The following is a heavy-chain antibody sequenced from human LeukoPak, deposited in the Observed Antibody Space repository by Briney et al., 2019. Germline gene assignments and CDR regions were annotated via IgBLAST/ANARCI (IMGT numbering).Heavy chain of an antibody. D-gene: IGHD2-2*02. CDR1: GGSFSGYY. Sequence: PSETLSLTCAVYGGSFSGYYWSWIRQPPGKGLEWIGEINHSGSTNYNPSLKSRVTISVDTSKNQFSLKLSSVTAADTAVYYCARAYPVYCSSTSCYTGNYLYDYWGQGTLVTVSS. CDR3: ARAYPVYCSSTSCYTGNYLYDY. CDR2: INHSGST. J-gene: IGHJ4*02. V-gene: IGHV4-34*01.